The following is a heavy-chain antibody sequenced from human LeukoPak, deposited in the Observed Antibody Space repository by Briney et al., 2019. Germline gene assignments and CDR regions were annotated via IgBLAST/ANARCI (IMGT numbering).Heavy chain of an antibody. V-gene: IGHV4-34*01. Sequence: SETLSLTCAVYGGSFSGYYWSWIRQPPGKGLEWIGEINHSESTNYNPSLKSRVTISVDTSKNQFSLKLSSVTAADTAVYYCARVRTYYDILTGYPSGNFVDYWGQGTLVTVSS. CDR1: GGSFSGYY. J-gene: IGHJ4*02. CDR3: ARVRTYYDILTGYPSGNFVDY. D-gene: IGHD3-9*01. CDR2: INHSEST.